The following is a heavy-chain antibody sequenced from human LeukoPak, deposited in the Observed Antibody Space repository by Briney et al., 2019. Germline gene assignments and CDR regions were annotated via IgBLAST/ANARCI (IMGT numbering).Heavy chain of an antibody. J-gene: IGHJ6*02. Sequence: GGSLRLSCAASGFTFSDHYMDWVRQAPGKGLEWVGRTRNKANSYTTEYAASVKGRFTISRDDSKNSLYLQMNSLRTEDTAVYYCARGEVVAATKYYYYGMDVWGQGTTVTVSS. CDR1: GFTFSDHY. D-gene: IGHD2-15*01. V-gene: IGHV3-72*01. CDR3: ARGEVVAATKYYYYGMDV. CDR2: TRNKANSYTT.